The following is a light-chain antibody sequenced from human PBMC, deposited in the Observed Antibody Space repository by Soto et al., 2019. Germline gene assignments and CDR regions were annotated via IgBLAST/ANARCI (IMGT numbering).Light chain of an antibody. V-gene: IGKV3-11*01. CDR2: DAS. Sequence: EIVLTQSPATLPWSPGERATLSCRASQSVSSYLAWYQQKPGQAPRLLIYDASNRATGIPARFSGSGSGTDFTLTISSLEPEDFAVYYCQQRSNWPSYTFGQGTKLEIK. J-gene: IGKJ2*01. CDR1: QSVSSY. CDR3: QQRSNWPSYT.